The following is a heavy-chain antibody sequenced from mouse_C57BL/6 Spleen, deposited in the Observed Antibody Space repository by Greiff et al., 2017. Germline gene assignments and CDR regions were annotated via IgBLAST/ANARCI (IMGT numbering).Heavy chain of an antibody. D-gene: IGHD1-1*01. CDR1: GYTFTDYY. CDR3: ARRDYGSRGNFDY. V-gene: IGHV1-76*01. CDR2: IYPGSGNT. Sequence: VKLQQSGAELVRPGASVKLSCKASGYTFTDYYINWVKQRPGQGLEWIARIYPGSGNTYYNEKFKGKATLTAEKSSSTAYMQLSSLTSEDSAVYFCARRDYGSRGNFDYWGQGTTLTVSS. J-gene: IGHJ2*01.